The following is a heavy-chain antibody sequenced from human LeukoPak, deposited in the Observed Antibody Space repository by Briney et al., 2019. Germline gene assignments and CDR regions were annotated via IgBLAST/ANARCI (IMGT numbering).Heavy chain of an antibody. D-gene: IGHD3-22*01. CDR1: GFTFSSYG. Sequence: GGSLRLSCAASGFTFSSYGMHWVRQAPGKGLEWVAFIRYDGSNKYYADSVKGRFTISRDNSKNTLYLQMNSLRAEDTAVYYCAAQYYYDSSSYELDYWGQGTLVTVSS. V-gene: IGHV3-30*02. J-gene: IGHJ4*02. CDR3: AAQYYYDSSSYELDY. CDR2: IRYDGSNK.